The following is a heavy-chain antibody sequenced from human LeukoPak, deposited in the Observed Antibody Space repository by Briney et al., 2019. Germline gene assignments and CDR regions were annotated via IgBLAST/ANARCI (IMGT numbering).Heavy chain of an antibody. Sequence: GGSLRLSCAASGFTFSSYSIHCVRQAPGKGREWGAVISYDGSNKYYADSVKGRFTISRDNSKNTLYLKMNSLRAEDTAVYYCAKSGYNRFDYWGQGTLVTVSS. CDR1: GFTFSSYS. V-gene: IGHV3-30*18. J-gene: IGHJ4*02. CDR2: ISYDGSNK. D-gene: IGHD5-24*01. CDR3: AKSGYNRFDY.